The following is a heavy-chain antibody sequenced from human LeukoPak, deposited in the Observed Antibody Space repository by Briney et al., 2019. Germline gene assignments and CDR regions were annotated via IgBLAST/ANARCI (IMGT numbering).Heavy chain of an antibody. Sequence: KSSETLSLTCTVSGGSISGFYWTWIRQPPGKGLEWIGYIYYSGSTNYHPSLKSRDTLSVDTSKNQFSLKLSSVTAADTAVYYCARGLLVGNTGYYFDYWGQGALVTVSS. D-gene: IGHD1-26*01. J-gene: IGHJ4*02. CDR1: GGSISGFY. V-gene: IGHV4-59*01. CDR2: IYYSGST. CDR3: ARGLLVGNTGYYFDY.